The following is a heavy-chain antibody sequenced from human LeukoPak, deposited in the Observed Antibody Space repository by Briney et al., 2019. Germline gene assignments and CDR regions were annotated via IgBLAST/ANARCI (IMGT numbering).Heavy chain of an antibody. J-gene: IGHJ4*02. CDR2: ISGSGGTT. D-gene: IGHD3-22*01. CDR3: AKRTPYSSGSYYFDY. V-gene: IGHV3-23*01. Sequence: GGSLRLSCAASGFTFDDYGMSWVRQAPGKGLEWVSAISGSGGTTNYADSVKGRLTISRDNSQNTLYLQMNSLRAEDTAVYYCAKRTPYSSGSYYFDYWGQGTLVTVSS. CDR1: GFTFDDYG.